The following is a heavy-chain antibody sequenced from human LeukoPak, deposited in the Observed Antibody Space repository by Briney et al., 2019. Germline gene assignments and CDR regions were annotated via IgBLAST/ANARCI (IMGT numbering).Heavy chain of an antibody. Sequence: SGGSLRLSCAASGFTFSSYGMHWVRQAPGKGLEWVAVISYDGSNKYYADSVKGRFTISRDNAKNSLCLQMNSLRAEDTAVYYCARSRTRRTNGSGSYYKFPYYFDYWGQGTLVTVSS. V-gene: IGHV3-30*03. CDR3: ARSRTRRTNGSGSYYKFPYYFDY. D-gene: IGHD3-10*01. CDR2: ISYDGSNK. J-gene: IGHJ4*02. CDR1: GFTFSSYG.